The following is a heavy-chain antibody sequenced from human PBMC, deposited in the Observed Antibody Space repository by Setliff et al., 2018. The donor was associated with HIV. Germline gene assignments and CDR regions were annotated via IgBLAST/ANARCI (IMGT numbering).Heavy chain of an antibody. Sequence: PGESLKISCTGSGYSLTNYWIGWVRQMPGKGLEWMGIIFPGDSDTRYSPSFQGQVTISADTSISTAYLQWRSLKASDTAMYYCARQPGRAAMGRENYYYYNYMDVWGKGTTVTVSS. J-gene: IGHJ6*03. CDR1: GYSLTNYW. D-gene: IGHD2-2*01. CDR2: IFPGDSDT. CDR3: ARQPGRAAMGRENYYYYNYMDV. V-gene: IGHV5-51*01.